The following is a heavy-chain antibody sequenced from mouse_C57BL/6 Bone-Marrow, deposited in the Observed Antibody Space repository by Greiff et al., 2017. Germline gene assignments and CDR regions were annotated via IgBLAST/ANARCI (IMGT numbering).Heavy chain of an antibody. CDR1: GFNIKDDY. V-gene: IGHV14-4*01. CDR2: IDPENGDT. CDR3: TIELVDWYLDV. D-gene: IGHD4-1*01. J-gene: IGHJ1*03. Sequence: VQLQQSGAELVRPGASVKLSCTASGFNIKDDYMHWVKQRPEQGLEWIGWIDPENGDTEYASKFQGKATITADTSSNTAYLQLSSLTSEDTAVYYCTIELVDWYLDVWGTGTTVTVSS.